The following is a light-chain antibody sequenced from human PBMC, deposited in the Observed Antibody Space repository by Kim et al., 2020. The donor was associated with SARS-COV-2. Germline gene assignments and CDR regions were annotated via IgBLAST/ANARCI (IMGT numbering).Light chain of an antibody. Sequence: VLTQPPSASGTPGQRVTISCSGSSSNIGSNTVNWYQQLPGTAPKLLIYSNNQRPSGVPDRFSGSKSGTSASLAISGLQSEDEADYYCAAWDDSLNNYVFGTGTKVTVL. J-gene: IGLJ1*01. CDR2: SNN. CDR1: SSNIGSNT. V-gene: IGLV1-44*01. CDR3: AAWDDSLNNYV.